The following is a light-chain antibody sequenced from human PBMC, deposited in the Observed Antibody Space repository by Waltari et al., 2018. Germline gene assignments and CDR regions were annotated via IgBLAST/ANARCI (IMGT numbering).Light chain of an antibody. CDR2: GSS. V-gene: IGKV3D-20*01. Sequence: LSWYQQNPGLAPTSLIYGSSGRATGVPDRSSGSSAETDVHLTSSRLGTEDFSVYYCQHYVRVPVSFGQGTKVEMK. J-gene: IGKJ1*01. CDR3: QHYVRVPVS.